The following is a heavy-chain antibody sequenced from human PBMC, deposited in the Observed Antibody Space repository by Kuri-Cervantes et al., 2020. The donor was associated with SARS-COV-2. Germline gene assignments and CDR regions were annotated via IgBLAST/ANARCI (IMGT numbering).Heavy chain of an antibody. D-gene: IGHD3-3*01. CDR1: GYSFTSYW. J-gene: IGHJ4*02. V-gene: IGHV5-10-1*01. CDR2: IDPSDSYT. Sequence: KVSCKGSGYSFTSYWISWVRQMPGKGLEWMGRIDPSDSYTNYSPSFQGHVTISADKSISTAYLQWSSLKASDTAMYYCARLAIFGVVTDWDYYFDYWGQGTLVTVSS. CDR3: ARLAIFGVVTDWDYYFDY.